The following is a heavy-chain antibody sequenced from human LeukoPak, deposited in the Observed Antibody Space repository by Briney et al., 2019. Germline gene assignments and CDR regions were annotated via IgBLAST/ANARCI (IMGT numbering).Heavy chain of an antibody. CDR3: VRDWDHFDFDS. CDR1: GFTFRDYW. CDR2: IKGDGSHT. D-gene: IGHD1-26*01. Sequence: GGSPRLSCAASGFTFRDYWMHWIRQAPGKGLVWVSRIKGDGSHTIYADSVKGRFTISRDNAKNTLYLQMKSLRVEDTALYYCVRDWDHFDFDSWGQGTLVTVSS. V-gene: IGHV3-74*01. J-gene: IGHJ5*01.